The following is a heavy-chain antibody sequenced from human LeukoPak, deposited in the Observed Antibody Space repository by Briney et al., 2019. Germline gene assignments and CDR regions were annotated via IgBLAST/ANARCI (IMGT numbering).Heavy chain of an antibody. CDR2: IIPIFGTA. V-gene: IGHV1-69*05. D-gene: IGHD6-19*01. CDR1: RGTFSSYA. CDR3: AASGYSSGWYQGNWFDP. J-gene: IGHJ5*02. Sequence: SVKVSCKASRGTFSSYAISWVRQAPGQGLEWMGGIIPIFGTANYAQKFQGRVTITTDESTSTAYMELSSLRSEDTAVYYCAASGYSSGWYQGNWFDPWGQGTLVTVSS.